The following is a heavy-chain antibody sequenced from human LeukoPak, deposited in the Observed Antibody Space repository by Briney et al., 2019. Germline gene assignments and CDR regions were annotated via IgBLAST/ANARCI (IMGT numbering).Heavy chain of an antibody. D-gene: IGHD3-22*01. CDR1: GGSFSGYY. CDR3: ARGPYYYDSSGYYYYYFDY. V-gene: IGHV4-34*01. Sequence: SETLSLTCAVYGGSFSGYYWSWIRQPPGKGLEWIGEINHSGSINYNPSLKSRVTISVDTSKNQFSLKLSSVTAADTAVYYCARGPYYYDSSGYYYYYFDYWGQGTLVTVSS. J-gene: IGHJ4*02. CDR2: INHSGSI.